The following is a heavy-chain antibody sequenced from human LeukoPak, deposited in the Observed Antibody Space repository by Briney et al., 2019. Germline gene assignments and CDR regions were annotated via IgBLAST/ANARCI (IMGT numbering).Heavy chain of an antibody. CDR1: GFTFSNAW. Sequence: GGSLRLSCAASGFTFSNAWMSWVRQAPGKGLEWVGRIKSKTDGGTTDYAAPVKGRFTISRDDSKNTLYLQMNSLKTEDTAVYYCSGITMVRGVRYYFVYWVQGTLVTVPS. V-gene: IGHV3-15*01. CDR2: IKSKTDGGTT. J-gene: IGHJ4*02. D-gene: IGHD3-10*01. CDR3: SGITMVRGVRYYFVY.